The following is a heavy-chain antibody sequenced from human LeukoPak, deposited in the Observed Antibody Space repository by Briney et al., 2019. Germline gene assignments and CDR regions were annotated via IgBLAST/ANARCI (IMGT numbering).Heavy chain of an antibody. D-gene: IGHD3-10*02. CDR3: AELGITMIGGV. Sequence: GGSLRLSCAASGFTFNNYWMTWVRQAPGMGLEWVANIKQDGSEEYYVDSVKGRFTISRDNAKNSLYLQMNSLRAEDTAVYYCAELGITMIGGVWGKGTTVTISS. CDR1: GFTFNNYW. CDR2: IKQDGSEE. V-gene: IGHV3-7*01. J-gene: IGHJ6*04.